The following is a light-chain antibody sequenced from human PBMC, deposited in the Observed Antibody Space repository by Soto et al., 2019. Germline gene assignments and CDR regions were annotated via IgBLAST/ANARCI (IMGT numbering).Light chain of an antibody. Sequence: QSVLTQPPSVSAAPGQKVTISCSGSSSNIGNNYVSWYQQLPGTAPKLLIYDNNKRPSGIPDRFSGSKSGTSATLGITGLQNGDDADYYCGTWDSSLSAGVFGGGTKLTVL. CDR3: GTWDSSLSAGV. CDR2: DNN. CDR1: SSNIGNNY. V-gene: IGLV1-51*01. J-gene: IGLJ2*01.